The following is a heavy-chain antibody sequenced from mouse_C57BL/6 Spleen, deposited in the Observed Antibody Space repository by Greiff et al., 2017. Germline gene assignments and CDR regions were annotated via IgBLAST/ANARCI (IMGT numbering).Heavy chain of an antibody. CDR1: GYTFTSYW. D-gene: IGHD2-2*01. V-gene: IGHV1-72*01. CDR2: IDPNSGGT. CDR3: ARNVYDGYYFDY. Sequence: QVQLQQPGAELVKPGASVKLSCKASGYTFTSYWMHWVKQRPGRGLEWIGWIDPNSGGTKYNEKFKSKATLTVDKSSSTAYLQLSSLTSADSAVYYCARNVYDGYYFDYWGQGTTLTVSS. J-gene: IGHJ2*01.